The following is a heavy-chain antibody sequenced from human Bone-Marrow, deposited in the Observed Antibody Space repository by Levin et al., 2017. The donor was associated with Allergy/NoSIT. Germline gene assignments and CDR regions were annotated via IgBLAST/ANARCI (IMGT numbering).Heavy chain of an antibody. D-gene: IGHD3-10*01. CDR2: IYPGDSDT. V-gene: IGHV5-51*01. Sequence: GESLKISCKGSGYSFTSYWIGWVRQMPGKGLEWMGIIYPGDSDTRYSPSFQGQVTISADKSISTAYLQWSSLKASDTAMYYCARLGKMKTYYYGSGSSRAGWFDPWGQGTLVTVSS. J-gene: IGHJ5*02. CDR1: GYSFTSYW. CDR3: ARLGKMKTYYYGSGSSRAGWFDP.